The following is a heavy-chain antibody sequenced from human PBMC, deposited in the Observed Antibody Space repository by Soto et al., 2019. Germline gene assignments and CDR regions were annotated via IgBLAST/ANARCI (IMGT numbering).Heavy chain of an antibody. Sequence: GGSLRLSCAASGFTFSSYGMHWVRQAPGKGLEWVAVIWYDGSNKYYADSVKGRFTISRDNSKNTLYLQMNSLRAEDTAVYYCARDLNDFWSGYLSLAYWGQGTLVTVSS. D-gene: IGHD3-3*01. CDR3: ARDLNDFWSGYLSLAY. V-gene: IGHV3-33*01. J-gene: IGHJ4*02. CDR1: GFTFSSYG. CDR2: IWYDGSNK.